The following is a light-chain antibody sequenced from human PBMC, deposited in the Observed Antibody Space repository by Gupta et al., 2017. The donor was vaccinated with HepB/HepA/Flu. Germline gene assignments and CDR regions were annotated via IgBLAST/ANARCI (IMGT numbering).Light chain of an antibody. V-gene: IGKV3-20*01. J-gene: IGKJ1*01. CDR1: KRVASSY. Sequence: EVVLTPSPGSLSLSPGERATLYCRASKRVASSYLAWYQQKPGQAPRLLIYGTSSRATGIPDRFSGSGSGPDFPLPISRLEPEDFAMYYCQTAGSSPWTFGQGTKVEI. CDR2: GTS. CDR3: QTAGSSPWT.